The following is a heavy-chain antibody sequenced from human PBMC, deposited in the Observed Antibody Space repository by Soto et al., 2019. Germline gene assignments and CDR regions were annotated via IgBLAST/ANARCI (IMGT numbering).Heavy chain of an antibody. D-gene: IGHD1-26*01. J-gene: IGHJ5*01. Sequence: PGGSLRLSCAGSGFIFSNVWMNWVRQAPGEGLEWVGHIKSKSDDGTTDYAAPVKGRFTISRDDSKNTLYLEMNSLQSEDTALYYCNTYGVGATNSWFAPWGQGTLVTVSS. V-gene: IGHV3-15*01. CDR3: NTYGVGATNSWFAP. CDR1: GFIFSNVW. CDR2: IKSKSDDGTT.